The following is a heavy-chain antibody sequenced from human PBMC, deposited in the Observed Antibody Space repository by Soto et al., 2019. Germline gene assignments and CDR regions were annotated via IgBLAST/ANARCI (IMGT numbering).Heavy chain of an antibody. D-gene: IGHD3-22*01. CDR1: GYTFTSYG. V-gene: IGHV1-18*01. J-gene: IGHJ4*02. CDR3: ARDPPPDSSGYYSDY. Sequence: ASVKVSCKASGYTFTSYGISWVRQAPGQGLEWMGWISAYNGNTNYAQKLQGRVTMTTDTSTSTAYMELRSLRSDDTAVYYCARDPPPDSSGYYSDYWGQGTLVTVSS. CDR2: ISAYNGNT.